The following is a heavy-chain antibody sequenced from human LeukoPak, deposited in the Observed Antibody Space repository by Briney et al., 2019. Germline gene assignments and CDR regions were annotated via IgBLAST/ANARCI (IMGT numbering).Heavy chain of an antibody. CDR2: ISSSSSYI. V-gene: IGHV3-21*01. CDR3: ARPPIYGSLKGYFDY. J-gene: IGHJ4*02. Sequence: GGSLRLSCAASGFTFSTYSMNWVRQAPGKGLEWVSSISSSSSYIYYADSVKGRFTISRDNAKNSLYLQMNSLRAEDTAVYFCARPPIYGSLKGYFDYWGQGTLVTVSS. D-gene: IGHD3-10*01. CDR1: GFTFSTYS.